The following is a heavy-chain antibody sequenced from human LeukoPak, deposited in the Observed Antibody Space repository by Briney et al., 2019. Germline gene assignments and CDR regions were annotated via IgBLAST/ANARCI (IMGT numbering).Heavy chain of an antibody. CDR2: ISSSGSTI. D-gene: IGHD3-10*02. CDR3: ARGYSVREDY. CDR1: GFTFSSYE. Sequence: AGGSLRLSCAASGFTFSSYEMNWVRQAPGKGLEWVSYISSSGSTIYYADSVKGRFTISRDNAKNTLYLQMNSLRAEDTAVYYCARGYSVREDYWGQGTLVTVSS. J-gene: IGHJ4*02. V-gene: IGHV3-48*03.